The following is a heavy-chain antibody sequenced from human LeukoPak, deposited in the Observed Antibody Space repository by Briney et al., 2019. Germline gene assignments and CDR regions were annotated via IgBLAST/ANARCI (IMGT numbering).Heavy chain of an antibody. CDR3: ARHGTVPWSQMGFDP. V-gene: IGHV4-39*01. J-gene: IGHJ5*02. Sequence: SETLSLTCTVSGGSISSSSYYWGWIRQPPGKGLEWIGSIYYSGSTYYNPSLESRVTISVDTSKNQFSLKLSSVTAADTAVYYCARHGTVPWSQMGFDPWGQGTLVTVSS. CDR2: IYYSGST. CDR1: GGSISSSSYY. D-gene: IGHD3/OR15-3a*01.